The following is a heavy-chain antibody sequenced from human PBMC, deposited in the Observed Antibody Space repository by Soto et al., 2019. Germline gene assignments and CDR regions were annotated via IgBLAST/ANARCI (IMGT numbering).Heavy chain of an antibody. J-gene: IGHJ6*02. D-gene: IGHD5-12*01. Sequence: GGSLRLSCAASGFTFSSYGMHWVRQAPGKGLEWVAVISYDGSNKYYADSVKGRFTISRDNSKNTLYLQMNSLRAEDTAVYYCAKDEGRDGYNYYYYYYGMDVWGQGTTVTVSS. CDR3: AKDEGRDGYNYYYYYYGMDV. V-gene: IGHV3-30*18. CDR2: ISYDGSNK. CDR1: GFTFSSYG.